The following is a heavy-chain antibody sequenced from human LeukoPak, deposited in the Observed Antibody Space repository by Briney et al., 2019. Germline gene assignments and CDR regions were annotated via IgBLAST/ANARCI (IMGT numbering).Heavy chain of an antibody. CDR2: INPNSGGT. Sequence: ASVKVSCKASGYTFTGYYMHWVRQAPGQGLEWMGWINPNSGGTNYAQKFQGWVTMTRDTSISTAYMELSRLRSDDTAVYYCAREEDHYDFWSGYYRWGQGTLVTVSS. J-gene: IGHJ4*02. CDR3: AREEDHYDFWSGYYR. V-gene: IGHV1-2*04. D-gene: IGHD3-3*01. CDR1: GYTFTGYY.